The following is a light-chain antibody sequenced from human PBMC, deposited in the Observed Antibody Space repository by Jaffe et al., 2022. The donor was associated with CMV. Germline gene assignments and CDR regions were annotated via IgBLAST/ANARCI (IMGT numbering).Light chain of an antibody. CDR2: AAS. CDR3: QQSYNAPWT. Sequence: DIQMTQSPSSLSASVGDRVTITCRASQNIRNFLNWYQQKPGEAPNLLIYAASRLQSGVPSRFSGSGSGTDFTLTISSLQPEDFATYSCQQSYNAPWTFGQGTKVEIK. V-gene: IGKV1-39*01. CDR1: QNIRNF. J-gene: IGKJ1*01.